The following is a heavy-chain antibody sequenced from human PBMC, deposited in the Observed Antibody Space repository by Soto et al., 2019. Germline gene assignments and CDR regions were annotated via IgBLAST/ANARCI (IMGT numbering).Heavy chain of an antibody. V-gene: IGHV1-8*01. D-gene: IGHD2-2*01. J-gene: IGHJ3*01. CDR2: MNPNSGNT. CDR1: GHTFTDYD. Sequence: ASVKVSCKTSGHTFTDYDINWVRQATGQGLEWMGWMNPNSGNTGYAQKFQGRASMTRNTATSTAYMELSSLRSDDTAIYYCARDSSTTNPVWGQGTMVTVSS. CDR3: ARDSSTTNPV.